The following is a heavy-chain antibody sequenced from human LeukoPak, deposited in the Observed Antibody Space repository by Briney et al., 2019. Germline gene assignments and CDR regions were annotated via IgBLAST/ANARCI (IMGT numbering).Heavy chain of an antibody. Sequence: VSGPALSKPTQTLTLTCTFSGFSLSTNDLGVGWLRQPPGEALEWLALNYWDDDKRYSPSQKSRLTITKDTSKNQVVLTMANMDPADTATYCCAFSKYSRSDFDSWGQGTLVTVSS. D-gene: IGHD6-6*01. V-gene: IGHV2-5*02. CDR3: AFSKYSRSDFDS. CDR2: NYWDDDK. J-gene: IGHJ4*02. CDR1: GFSLSTNDLG.